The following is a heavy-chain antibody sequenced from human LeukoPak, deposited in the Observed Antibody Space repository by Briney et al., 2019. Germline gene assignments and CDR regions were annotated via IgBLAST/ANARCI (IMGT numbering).Heavy chain of an antibody. V-gene: IGHV3-66*01. J-gene: IGHJ4*02. CDR3: ARVVIRPYYFDY. D-gene: IGHD4-23*01. Sequence: GGSLRLSCAISGFTVSSNYMSWVRQAPGKGLEWVSVIYSGRITDYAYSVKGRFTISRDNSKNTLHLQMNNLRAEDTAVYYCARVVIRPYYFDYWGQGTLVTVSS. CDR2: IYSGRIT. CDR1: GFTVSSNY.